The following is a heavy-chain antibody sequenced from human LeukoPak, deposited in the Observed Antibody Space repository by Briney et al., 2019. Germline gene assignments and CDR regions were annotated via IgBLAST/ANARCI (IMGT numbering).Heavy chain of an antibody. Sequence: ASVKVSCKASGYTFTGYYMHWVRQAPGQGLEWMGRINPNSGGINYAQKFQGRVTMTRDTSISTAYMELSRLRSDDTAVYYCARGSTRKNWFDPWGQGTLVTVSS. V-gene: IGHV1-2*06. CDR1: GYTFTGYY. J-gene: IGHJ5*02. CDR2: INPNSGGI. CDR3: ARGSTRKNWFDP.